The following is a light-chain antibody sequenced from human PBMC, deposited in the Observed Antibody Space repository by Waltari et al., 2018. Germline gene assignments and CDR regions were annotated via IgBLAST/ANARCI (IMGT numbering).Light chain of an antibody. V-gene: IGLV1-51*01. CDR1: SSNIGNNY. Sequence: QSVLTQPPSVSAAPGQKVTISCSGSSSNIGNNYVSRYQQRPGTAPKLLIYDNNKRPSGIPDRFSGSKSGTSATLGITGLQTGDEADYYCGTWDSSLSAEVFGGGTKLTVL. CDR2: DNN. J-gene: IGLJ3*02. CDR3: GTWDSSLSAEV.